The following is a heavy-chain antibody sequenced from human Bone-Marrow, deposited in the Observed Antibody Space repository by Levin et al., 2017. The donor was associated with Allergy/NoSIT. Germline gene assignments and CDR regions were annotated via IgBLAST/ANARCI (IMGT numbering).Heavy chain of an antibody. V-gene: IGHV3-30-3*01. Sequence: GESLKISCGASGFTFSSYAMHWVRQAPGKGLEWVAVISYDGSNKYYIDSVKGRFSISRDNSKNTVYVQMNSLRAEDTTVYYCARGGPIVVVLGATSGNYDDGMDVWGQGTTVTVSS. CDR2: ISYDGSNK. CDR3: ARGGPIVVVLGATSGNYDDGMDV. J-gene: IGHJ6*02. D-gene: IGHD2-15*01. CDR1: GFTFSSYA.